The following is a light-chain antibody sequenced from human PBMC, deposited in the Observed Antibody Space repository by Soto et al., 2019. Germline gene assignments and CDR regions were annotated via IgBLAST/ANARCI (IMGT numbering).Light chain of an antibody. CDR1: QSVSSY. J-gene: IGKJ5*01. Sequence: EIVLAQSPATLSLSPGGRATRSCGASQSVSSYLAWYQQKPGQAPRLLIYDASNRATGIPDRFSGSGSGTDFTLTISRLEPEDFAVYYCQQYGNSPITFGQGTRLEIK. V-gene: IGKV3D-20*01. CDR3: QQYGNSPIT. CDR2: DAS.